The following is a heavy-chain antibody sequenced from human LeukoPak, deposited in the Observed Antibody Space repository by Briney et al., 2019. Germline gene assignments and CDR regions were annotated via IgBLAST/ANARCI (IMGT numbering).Heavy chain of an antibody. CDR1: GYTFSDYY. V-gene: IGHV1-2*02. CDR2: INPNSDYT. CDR3: AVAPGDY. D-gene: IGHD2-21*01. J-gene: IGHJ4*02. Sequence: ASVRVSCKASGYTFSDYYIHWVRQAPGQGLEWMGWINPNSDYTFYAQKFQGRVTLTRDTSISTVYMELTTLTSDDTALYYCAVAPGDYWGQGTLVSVSA.